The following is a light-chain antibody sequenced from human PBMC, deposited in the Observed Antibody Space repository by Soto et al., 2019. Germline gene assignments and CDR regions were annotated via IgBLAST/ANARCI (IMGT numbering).Light chain of an antibody. Sequence: EIVLTQSPATLSLSPGERATLSCRASQNIDTSLACYQQKPGQVPRLLMYDASNRATGIPARFSGSGSGTDFTLSISSLEPEDFAVYYCQQRRHWPITFGGGTKVEIK. CDR2: DAS. V-gene: IGKV3-11*01. J-gene: IGKJ4*01. CDR1: QNIDTS. CDR3: QQRRHWPIT.